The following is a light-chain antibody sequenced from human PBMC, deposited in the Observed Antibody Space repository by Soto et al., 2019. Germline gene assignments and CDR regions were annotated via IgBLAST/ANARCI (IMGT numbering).Light chain of an antibody. Sequence: EIVLTQSPATLSLSPGERATLSCSASHTVSNYLTWYQQKPGQAPRLLIYEASNMDTGIPARFSGRVSGTDFTLTISSLESEDFAVSYCHQRSKWPLTFGPGNKVDL. CDR1: HTVSNY. V-gene: IGKV3-11*01. CDR3: HQRSKWPLT. CDR2: EAS. J-gene: IGKJ3*01.